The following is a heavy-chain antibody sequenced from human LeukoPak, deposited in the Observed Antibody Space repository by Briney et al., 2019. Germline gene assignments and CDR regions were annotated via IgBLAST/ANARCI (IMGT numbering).Heavy chain of an antibody. D-gene: IGHD3-10*01. J-gene: IGHJ1*01. CDR3: ASSTMEQPSAEYFQH. V-gene: IGHV3-53*01. CDR2: IYSGGST. CDR1: GFTFSNAW. Sequence: GGSLRLSCAASGFTFSNAWMSWVRQAPGKGLEWVSVIYSGGSTYYADSVKGRFTISRDNSKNTLYLQMNSLRAEDTAVYYCASSTMEQPSAEYFQHWGQGTLVTVSS.